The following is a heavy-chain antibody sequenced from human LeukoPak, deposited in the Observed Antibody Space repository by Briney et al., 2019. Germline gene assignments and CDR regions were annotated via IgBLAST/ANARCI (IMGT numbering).Heavy chain of an antibody. V-gene: IGHV3-21*01. Sequence: GGSLRLSCAASGFTFSSYAMSWVRQAPGKGLEWVSSISSSSSYIYYADSVKGRFTISRDNAKNSLYLQMNSLRAEDTAVYYCARDAHPYYYGSGSLIDYWGQGTLVTVSS. CDR1: GFTFSSYA. D-gene: IGHD3-10*01. J-gene: IGHJ4*02. CDR3: ARDAHPYYYGSGSLIDY. CDR2: ISSSSSYI.